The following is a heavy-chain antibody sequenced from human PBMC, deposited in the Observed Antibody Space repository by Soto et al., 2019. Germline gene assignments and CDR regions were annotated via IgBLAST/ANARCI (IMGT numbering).Heavy chain of an antibody. CDR3: ARGPGSWLIDY. D-gene: IGHD3-22*01. CDR1: GYTFTSYA. J-gene: IGHJ4*02. V-gene: IGHV1-3*01. Sequence: ASVKVSCKASGYTFTSYAMHWVRQAPGQRLEWMGWINAGNGNTKYSQKFQGRVTITRDTSTSTAYMELSSLRSEDTAVYYCARGPGSWLIDYWGQGTLVTVSS. CDR2: INAGNGNT.